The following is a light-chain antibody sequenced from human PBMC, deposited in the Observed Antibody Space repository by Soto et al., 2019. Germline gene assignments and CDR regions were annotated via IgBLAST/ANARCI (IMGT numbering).Light chain of an antibody. CDR2: WAS. CDR3: QQYYSTPRT. CDR1: QSVLYNSNNKNY. J-gene: IGKJ4*01. V-gene: IGKV4-1*01. Sequence: DIVMTQSPASLALSLGDRSTINSNSRQSVLYNSNNKNYLAWYQQKPGQPPKLLIYWASTRESGVPDRFSGSGSGTDFTLTISSLQAEDVAVYYCQQYYSTPRTFGGGTKVDIK.